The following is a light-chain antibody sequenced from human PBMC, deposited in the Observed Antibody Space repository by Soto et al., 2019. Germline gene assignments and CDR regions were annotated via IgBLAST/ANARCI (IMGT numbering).Light chain of an antibody. V-gene: IGKV3-11*01. CDR1: QSVSSS. CDR2: DAS. J-gene: IGKJ2*02. CDR3: QQRYNWPPWT. Sequence: EIVLTQSPATLSLSPGERATLSCRASQSVSSSLAWYQQKPGQAPRLLIYDASNRATDIPARFSGSGSGTDFTLTISSLEPEDFAVYYCQQRYNWPPWTFGQGTKLEIK.